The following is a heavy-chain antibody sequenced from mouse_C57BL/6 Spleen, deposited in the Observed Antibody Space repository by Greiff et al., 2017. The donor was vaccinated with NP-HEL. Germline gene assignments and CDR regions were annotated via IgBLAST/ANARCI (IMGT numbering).Heavy chain of an antibody. CDR1: GFSFTSYG. J-gene: IGHJ3*01. CDR2: IWSDGST. V-gene: IGHV2-6*03. D-gene: IGHD4-1*02. Sequence: QVQLKESGPGLVAPSQCLSITCTVSGFSFTSYGVHWVRQPPGKGLEWLVVIWSDGSTTYNSALKSRLSISKDNSKSQVFLKMNSLQTDDTAMYYSARLGQLGEGFAYWGQGTLVTVAA. CDR3: ARLGQLGEGFAY.